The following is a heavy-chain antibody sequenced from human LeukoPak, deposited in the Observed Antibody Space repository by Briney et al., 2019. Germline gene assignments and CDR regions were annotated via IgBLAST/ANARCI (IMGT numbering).Heavy chain of an antibody. CDR2: INHSGST. V-gene: IGHV4-34*01. J-gene: IGHJ4*02. CDR1: GGSFSGYY. D-gene: IGHD5-24*01. Sequence: SETLSLTCAVYGGSFSGYYWSWIRQPPGKGLEWIGEINHSGSTNYNPSLKSRVTISVDTSKNQFSLKLSSVTAADTAVYYCARVGYNFPLRFFDYWGQGTLVTVSS. CDR3: ARVGYNFPLRFFDY.